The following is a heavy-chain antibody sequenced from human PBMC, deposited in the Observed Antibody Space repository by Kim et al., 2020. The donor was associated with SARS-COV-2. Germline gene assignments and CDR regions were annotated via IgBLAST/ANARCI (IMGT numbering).Heavy chain of an antibody. J-gene: IGHJ4*02. V-gene: IGHV3-23*01. Sequence: GGSLRLSCAASGFTFSNYALTWVRQAPGKGLEWVSTIGGGSDHIFYADSVKAQFIISRDNSKNTLYLQMNSLTPEDTAVYYCAKDTGKIVAFDYWGRGTLVTVSS. CDR2: IGGGSDHI. CDR1: GFTFSNYA. CDR3: AKDTGKIVAFDY. D-gene: IGHD1-26*01.